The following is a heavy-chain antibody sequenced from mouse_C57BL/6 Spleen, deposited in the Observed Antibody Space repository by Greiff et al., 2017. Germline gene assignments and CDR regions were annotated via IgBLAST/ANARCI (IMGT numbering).Heavy chain of an antibody. V-gene: IGHV3-1*01. CDR1: GYSITSGYD. Sequence: EVKVVESGPGMVKPSQSLSLTCTVTGYSITSGYDWHWIRHFPGNKLEWMGYISYSGSTNYNPSLKSRISITHDTSKNHFFLKLNSVTTEDTATYYCARGIYSSYAMDYWGQGTSVTVSS. D-gene: IGHD2-12*01. J-gene: IGHJ4*01. CDR3: ARGIYSSYAMDY. CDR2: ISYSGST.